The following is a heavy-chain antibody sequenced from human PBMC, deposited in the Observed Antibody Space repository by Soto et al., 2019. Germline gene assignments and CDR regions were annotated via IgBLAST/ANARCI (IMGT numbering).Heavy chain of an antibody. CDR3: AKSSMSGSSWKDFDY. D-gene: IGHD6-13*01. V-gene: IGHV3-23*01. J-gene: IGHJ4*02. CDR1: GFTFSSYA. CDR2: ISGSGGST. Sequence: LRLSCSASGFTFSSYAMSWVRQAPGKGLEWVSAISGSGGSTYYADSVKGRFTISRDNSKNTLYLQMNSLRAEDTAVYYCAKSSMSGSSWKDFDYWGQGTLVTVSS.